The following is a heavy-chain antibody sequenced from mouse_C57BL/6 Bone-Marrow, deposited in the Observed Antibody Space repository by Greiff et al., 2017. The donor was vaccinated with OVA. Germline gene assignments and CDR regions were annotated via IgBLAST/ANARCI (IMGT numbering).Heavy chain of an antibody. CDR2: INPNNGGT. D-gene: IGHD1-1*01. J-gene: IGHJ2*01. CDR1: GYTFTDYY. V-gene: IGHV1-26*01. Sequence: EVQLQQSGPELVKPGASVKISCKASGYTFTDYYMNWVKQSHGKSLEWIGNINPNNGGTNYNQKFKGKATLTVDKSSSTAYMELRSLTSEDSAVYYCARDGDGTGFDDWGQGTTLTVSS. CDR3: ARDGDGTGFDD.